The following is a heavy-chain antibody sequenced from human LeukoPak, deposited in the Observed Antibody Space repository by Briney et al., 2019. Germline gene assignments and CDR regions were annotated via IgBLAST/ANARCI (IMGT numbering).Heavy chain of an antibody. V-gene: IGHV3-23*01. CDR2: ISGSGGST. CDR1: GFTFSSYA. J-gene: IGHJ6*02. CDR3: ASVPIRYYGMDV. Sequence: GGSLRLSCAASGFTFSSYAMSWVRQAPGKGLEWVSAISGSGGSTYYADSVKGRFTISRDNSKNTLYLQMNSLRAEDTAVYYCASVPIRYYGMDVWGQGTTVTVSS.